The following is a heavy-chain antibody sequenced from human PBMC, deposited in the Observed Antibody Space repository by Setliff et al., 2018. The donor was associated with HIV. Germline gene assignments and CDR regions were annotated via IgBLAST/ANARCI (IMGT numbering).Heavy chain of an antibody. CDR2: IWYDGSNK. D-gene: IGHD4-17*01. CDR1: GFTFSSYG. V-gene: IGHV3-33*01. J-gene: IGHJ6*03. Sequence: PGGSLRLSCAASGFTFSSYGMHWVRQAPGKGLEWVAVIWYDGSNKYHADSVKGRFTISRDNSKNTLYLQMNSLRAEDTAVYYCARLEGYGDSYYYYYMDVWGKGTTVTVSS. CDR3: ARLEGYGDSYYYYYMDV.